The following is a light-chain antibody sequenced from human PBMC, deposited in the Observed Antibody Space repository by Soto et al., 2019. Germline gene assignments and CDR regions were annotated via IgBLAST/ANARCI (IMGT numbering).Light chain of an antibody. V-gene: IGKV3-15*01. Sequence: VTTQAPDTLSGSPGERATLSCRASKSVGTNLAWYQQKPGQAPRLLIYDASKRATDIPPRFSGGGSGTEFTLTISRLQSADFEVYHCHQYNSCLRFGQGTKVDIK. J-gene: IGKJ1*01. CDR3: HQYNSCLR. CDR2: DAS. CDR1: KSVGTN.